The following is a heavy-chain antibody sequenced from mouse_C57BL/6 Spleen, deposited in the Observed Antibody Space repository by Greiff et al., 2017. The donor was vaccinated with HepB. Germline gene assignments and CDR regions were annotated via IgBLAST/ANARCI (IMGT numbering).Heavy chain of an antibody. Sequence: EVQRVESGPVLVKPGASVKMSCKASGYTFTDYYMNWVKQSHGKSLEWIGVINPYNGGTSYNQKFKGKATLTVDKSSSTAYMELNSLTSEDSAVYYCAREYYGSSYVGAWFAYWGQGTLVTVSA. CDR1: GYTFTDYY. J-gene: IGHJ3*01. CDR3: AREYYGSSYVGAWFAY. V-gene: IGHV1-19*01. CDR2: INPYNGGT. D-gene: IGHD1-1*01.